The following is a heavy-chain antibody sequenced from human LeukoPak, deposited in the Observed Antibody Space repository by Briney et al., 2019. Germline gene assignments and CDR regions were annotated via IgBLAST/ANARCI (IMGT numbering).Heavy chain of an antibody. D-gene: IGHD2-8*01. CDR2: ISSSSSYT. J-gene: IGHJ5*02. V-gene: IGHV3-11*03. CDR1: GFTFDDYG. Sequence: GGSLRLSCAASGFTFDDYGMSWVRQAPGKGLEWVSYISSSSSYTNYADSVKGRFTISRDNAKNSLYLQMNSLRAEDTAVYYCARNMLRWFDPWGQGTLVTVSS. CDR3: ARNMLRWFDP.